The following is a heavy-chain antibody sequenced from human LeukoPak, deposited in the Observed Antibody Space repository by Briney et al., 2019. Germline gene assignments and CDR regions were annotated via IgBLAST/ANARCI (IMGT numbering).Heavy chain of an antibody. Sequence: GGSLRLSCAASGFTFSSYWMSWVRQAPGKGVEWVANIKQDGSEKYYVDSVKGRFTISRDNAKNSLYLQMNSLRAEDTAVYYCARDGDIVVVVAAIDYWGQGTLVTVSS. J-gene: IGHJ4*02. D-gene: IGHD2-15*01. CDR3: ARDGDIVVVVAAIDY. CDR2: IKQDGSEK. V-gene: IGHV3-7*03. CDR1: GFTFSSYW.